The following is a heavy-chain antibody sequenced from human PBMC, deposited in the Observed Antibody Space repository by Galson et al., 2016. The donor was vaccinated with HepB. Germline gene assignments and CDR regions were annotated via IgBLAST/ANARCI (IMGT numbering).Heavy chain of an antibody. J-gene: IGHJ4*02. CDR3: ARWAHVGSMIDY. D-gene: IGHD1-26*01. CDR2: MHPNTGDT. Sequence: SVKASCKASGYSFNDYYLHWVRQAPGQGLEWMGRMHPNTGDTEFAQKFQGRFAMTGDTSINTVYMELGGLTSDDTAMYYCARWAHVGSMIDYWGQGTLIIVSS. CDR1: GYSFNDYY. V-gene: IGHV1-2*06.